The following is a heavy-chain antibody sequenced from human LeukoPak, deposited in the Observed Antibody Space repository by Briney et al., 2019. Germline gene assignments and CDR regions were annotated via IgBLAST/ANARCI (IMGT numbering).Heavy chain of an antibody. D-gene: IGHD3-3*01. V-gene: IGHV1-46*01. J-gene: IGHJ6*02. CDR1: GYTFTAYH. CDR3: GRNFWSGLAFLTSYGMDV. Sequence: GASVKVSCKASGYTFTAYHIHWVRQAPAQGLEWMGIINASGNTTRYAQKFQGRVTMTRDTSTGTVYMELNNLRSDDTAVYYYGRNFWSGLAFLTSYGMDVWGQGTTVTVSS. CDR2: INASGNTT.